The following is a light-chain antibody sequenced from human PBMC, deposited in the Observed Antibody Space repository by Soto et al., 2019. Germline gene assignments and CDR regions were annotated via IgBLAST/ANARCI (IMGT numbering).Light chain of an antibody. CDR3: QQRSNWPKT. Sequence: EIVLTQYPATLSLSPGERATLSCRASQSVGSYLAWYQQKPGQAPRLLIDDASNRATGIPARFSGSGSGTDFTLTISSLESEDFAVYYCQQRSNWPKTFGQGTKVEIE. CDR1: QSVGSY. J-gene: IGKJ1*01. CDR2: DAS. V-gene: IGKV3-11*01.